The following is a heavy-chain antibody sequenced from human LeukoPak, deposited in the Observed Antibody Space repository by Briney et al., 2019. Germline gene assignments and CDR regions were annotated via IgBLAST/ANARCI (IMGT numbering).Heavy chain of an antibody. Sequence: SETLSLTCTVSGGSISSYYWSWIRQLPGKGLEWIGYIYYSGSTNYNPSLKSRVTISVDTSKNQFSLKLSSVTAADTAVYYCARDRPRGYSYGFFDYWGQGTLVTVSS. J-gene: IGHJ4*02. CDR2: IYYSGST. D-gene: IGHD5-18*01. CDR3: ARDRPRGYSYGFFDY. V-gene: IGHV4-59*01. CDR1: GGSISSYY.